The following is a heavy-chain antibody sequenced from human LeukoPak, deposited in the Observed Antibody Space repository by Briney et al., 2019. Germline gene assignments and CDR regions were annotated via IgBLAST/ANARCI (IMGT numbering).Heavy chain of an antibody. J-gene: IGHJ4*02. CDR1: GFTFTSSA. Sequence: GGSLRLSCAASGFTFTSSAMSWVRQAPGKGLEWVSAISGSGHSTYYADSVKGRFTISRDNSKNTLSLQMNSLRADDTAVYYCARGHRYSYGNFDYWGQGTLVTVSS. D-gene: IGHD5-18*01. V-gene: IGHV3-23*01. CDR2: ISGSGHST. CDR3: ARGHRYSYGNFDY.